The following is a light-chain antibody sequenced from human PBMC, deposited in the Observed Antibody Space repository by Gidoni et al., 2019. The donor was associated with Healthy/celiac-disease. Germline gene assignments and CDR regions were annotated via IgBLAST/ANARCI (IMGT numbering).Light chain of an antibody. V-gene: IGKV3-15*01. CDR1: QSVSSN. CDR2: GAS. J-gene: IGKJ1*01. CDR3: QQYNNWPRT. Sequence: EIVVTQYPATLSVSPGERATLYCRASQSVSSNLAWYQQKPGQAPRLLIYGASTRATGIPARFSGSGSGTEFTLTISSLQSEDFAVYYCQQYNNWPRTFGQGTKVEIK.